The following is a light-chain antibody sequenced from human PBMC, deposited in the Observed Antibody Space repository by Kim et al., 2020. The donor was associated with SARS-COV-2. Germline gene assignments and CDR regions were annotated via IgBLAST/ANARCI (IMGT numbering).Light chain of an antibody. Sequence: ASEGDTVTITCRASQSISGFLNWYQQKPGEAPKLLMYAASSLQSGVPSRFSGSGSGTDFTLTIRSLQPEDFATYYCQQSYSSPRTFGRGTKVDI. CDR3: QQSYSSPRT. CDR1: QSISGF. CDR2: AAS. J-gene: IGKJ1*01. V-gene: IGKV1-39*01.